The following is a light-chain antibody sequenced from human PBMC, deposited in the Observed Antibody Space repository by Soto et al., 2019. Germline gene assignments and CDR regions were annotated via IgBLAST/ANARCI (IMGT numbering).Light chain of an antibody. V-gene: IGLV1-44*01. CDR2: NN. Sequence: QSVLTQPPSASGTPGQSVTVSCSGSSSNIGSNTVTWYQQLPGTPPINNLRSSGVPDRFSGSRSGTSASLAISGLQSEDEADYYCATWDDRLNGYVFGSGTKLTVL. CDR1: SSNIGSNT. J-gene: IGLJ1*01. CDR3: ATWDDRLNGYV.